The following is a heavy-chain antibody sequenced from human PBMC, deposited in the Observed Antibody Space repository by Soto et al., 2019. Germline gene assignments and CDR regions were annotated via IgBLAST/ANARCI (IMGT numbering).Heavy chain of an antibody. D-gene: IGHD3-22*01. Sequence: SETLSLTCTVSGGPITSGDYYWSWVRRHPGKGLEWIGYIYYSGITYYSPSLRSRITISLEAPENYFSLKLNSVTAADTAVYYCARERYYYDGRGSYFDLWGRGTLVPVSP. CDR3: ARERYYYDGRGSYFDL. CDR2: IYYSGIT. J-gene: IGHJ2*01. V-gene: IGHV4-31*03. CDR1: GGPITSGDYY.